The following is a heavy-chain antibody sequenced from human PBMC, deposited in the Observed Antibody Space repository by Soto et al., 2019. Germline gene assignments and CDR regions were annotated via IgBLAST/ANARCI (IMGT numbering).Heavy chain of an antibody. J-gene: IGHJ5*02. CDR2: IYYSGST. D-gene: IGHD2-2*01. V-gene: IGHV4-61*01. CDR3: ARHDICSTTICHNWFDP. CDR1: GGSVSSGSYY. Sequence: SETLSLTCTVSGGSVSSGSYYWSWIRQPPGKGLEWIGYIYYSGSTNYNPSLKSRVTISVDTSKNQFSLKLSSVTAADTAMYFCARHDICSTTICHNWFDPWGQGTLVTVSS.